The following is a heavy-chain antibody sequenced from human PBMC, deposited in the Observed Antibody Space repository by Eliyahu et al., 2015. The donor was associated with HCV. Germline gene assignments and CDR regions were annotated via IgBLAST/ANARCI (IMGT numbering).Heavy chain of an antibody. CDR2: IYYSGST. J-gene: IGHJ3*02. V-gene: IGHV4-39*01. Sequence: QLQLQESGPGLVKPSETLSLTCTVSGGSISSSSYYWGWIRQPPGKGLEWIGSIYYSGSTYYHPSLKSRVTISVDTSKNQFSLKLSSVTAADTAVYYCARHGHHYDFWSGYPTWTDAFDIWGQGTMVTVSS. D-gene: IGHD3-3*01. CDR3: ARHGHHYDFWSGYPTWTDAFDI. CDR1: GGSISSSSYY.